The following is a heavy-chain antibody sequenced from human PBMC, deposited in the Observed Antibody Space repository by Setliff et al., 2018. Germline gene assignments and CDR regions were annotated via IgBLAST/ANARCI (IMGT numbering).Heavy chain of an antibody. CDR2: INAGNGNT. CDR1: GYSFAKYA. Sequence: ASVKVSCKASGYSFAKYALHWVRQAPGQRLEWMGWINAGNGNTKCSQNFQCRVTITRDTSASTAYVELSSLRSEDTAVYYCASEVLPLVREEAFYIWGQGTMVTVSS. V-gene: IGHV1-3*01. J-gene: IGHJ3*02. CDR3: ASEVLPLVREEAFYI. D-gene: IGHD2-2*01.